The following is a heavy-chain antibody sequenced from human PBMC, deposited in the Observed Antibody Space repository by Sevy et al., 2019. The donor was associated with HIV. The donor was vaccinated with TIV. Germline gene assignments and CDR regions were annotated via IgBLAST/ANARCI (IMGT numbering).Heavy chain of an antibody. CDR3: ARDLYGDYRYYYYYYGMDV. V-gene: IGHV1-2*02. CDR1: GYTFTGYY. Sequence: ASVKVACKASGYTFTGYYMHWVRQAPGQGLEWMGWINPNSGGTNYAQKFQGRVTMTRDTSISPAYMELSRLRSDDTAVYYCARDLYGDYRYYYYYYGMDVWGQGTTVTVSS. D-gene: IGHD4-17*01. CDR2: INPNSGGT. J-gene: IGHJ6*02.